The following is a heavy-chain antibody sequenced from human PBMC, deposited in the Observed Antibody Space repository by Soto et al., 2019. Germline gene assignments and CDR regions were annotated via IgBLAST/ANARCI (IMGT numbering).Heavy chain of an antibody. CDR2: IYYIGAY. Sequence: QVQLQQSGPGLVRPSEPLSLSCSVSGASVSSYDWSWVRLPPGKGLEWLGYIYYIGAYNYNPSLKSRVTISIDTSKKPSSLLLTSVTAADTAVYSRARTPETGDWLDPWGQGTLVTVSS. CDR3: ARTPETGDWLDP. CDR1: GASVSSYD. J-gene: IGHJ5*02. V-gene: IGHV4-59*02. D-gene: IGHD7-27*01.